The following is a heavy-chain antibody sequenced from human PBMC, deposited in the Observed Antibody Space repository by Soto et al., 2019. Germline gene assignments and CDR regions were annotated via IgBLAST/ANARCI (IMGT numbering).Heavy chain of an antibody. CDR1: GGSFSGYY. Sequence: QVQLQQWGAGLLKPSETLSLTCAVYGGSFSGYYWSWIRQPPGKGLEWIGEINHSGSTNYNPSLKSRVTISVDTSKNQFSLKLSSVTAADTAVYYCARSRAEGAAAGTCFDYWGQGTLVTVSS. D-gene: IGHD6-13*01. CDR2: INHSGST. CDR3: ARSRAEGAAAGTCFDY. J-gene: IGHJ4*02. V-gene: IGHV4-34*01.